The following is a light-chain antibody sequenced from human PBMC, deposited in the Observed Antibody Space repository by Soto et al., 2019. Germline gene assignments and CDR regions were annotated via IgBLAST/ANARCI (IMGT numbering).Light chain of an antibody. Sequence: PGERVTLSCRASQSVWRSLAWYQQKPGQAPRLLIYGSSNRAAGIPARFSASGAGTDFTLTISSLEPEDFGVYYCQQSSHWPPVFGGGTKVEIK. V-gene: IGKV3-11*01. CDR1: QSVWRS. CDR3: QQSSHWPPV. CDR2: GSS. J-gene: IGKJ4*01.